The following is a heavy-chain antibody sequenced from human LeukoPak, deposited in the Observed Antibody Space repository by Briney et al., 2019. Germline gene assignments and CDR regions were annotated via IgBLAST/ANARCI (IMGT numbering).Heavy chain of an antibody. CDR2: INHSGST. Sequence: PSETLSVTCAVYGGSFSGYYWSWIRQPPGKGLEWIGEINHSGSTNYNPSLKSRVTISVDTSKNQFSLKLSSVTAADTAVYYCARGMRYCSGGSCYSPYNWFDPWGQGTLVTVSS. CDR1: GGSFSGYY. J-gene: IGHJ5*02. CDR3: ARGMRYCSGGSCYSPYNWFDP. V-gene: IGHV4-34*01. D-gene: IGHD2-15*01.